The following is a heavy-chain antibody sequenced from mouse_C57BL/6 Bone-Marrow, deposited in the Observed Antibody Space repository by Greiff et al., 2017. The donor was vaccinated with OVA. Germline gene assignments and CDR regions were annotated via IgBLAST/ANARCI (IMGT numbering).Heavy chain of an antibody. CDR2: ILPGSGST. J-gene: IGHJ3*01. D-gene: IGHD3-2*02. CDR1: GYTFTGYW. Sequence: QVQLQQSGAELMKPGASVKLSCKATGYTFTGYWIEWVKQRPGHGLEWIGEILPGSGSTNYNEKFKGKATFTADTSSNTAYMQLSSLTTEDSAIYYCAIKGQLRLRLAWCAYWGQGTRVTVSA. CDR3: AIKGQLRLRLAWCAY. V-gene: IGHV1-9*01.